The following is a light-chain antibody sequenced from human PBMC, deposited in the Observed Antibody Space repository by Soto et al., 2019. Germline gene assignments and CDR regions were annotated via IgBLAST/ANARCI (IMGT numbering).Light chain of an antibody. J-gene: IGLJ2*01. CDR2: DVS. Sequence: QSVLTQPASVSGSPGQSITLSCTGTSSDVGGYNYVSWYQQHPGKAPKLMIYDVSNRPSGVSNPFSGSKSGNTASLTISGLQAEDEADYYCSSYTSSSTYVVFGGGTKLTVL. CDR3: SSYTSSSTYVV. CDR1: SSDVGGYNY. V-gene: IGLV2-14*01.